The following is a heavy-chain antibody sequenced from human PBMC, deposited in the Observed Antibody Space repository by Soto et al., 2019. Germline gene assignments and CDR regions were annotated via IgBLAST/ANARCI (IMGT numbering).Heavy chain of an antibody. D-gene: IGHD6-19*01. J-gene: IGHJ3*02. CDR2: MNPNSGNT. Sequence: QVQLVQSGAEVKKPGASVKVSCKASGYTFTSYDINWVRQATGQGLEWMGWMNPNSGNTGYAQKFQGRVTMTRNTSISTAYMELSSLRSEDTAVYYCASPKYSSVGVPESPGAFDIWGQGTMVTVSS. CDR1: GYTFTSYD. CDR3: ASPKYSSVGVPESPGAFDI. V-gene: IGHV1-8*01.